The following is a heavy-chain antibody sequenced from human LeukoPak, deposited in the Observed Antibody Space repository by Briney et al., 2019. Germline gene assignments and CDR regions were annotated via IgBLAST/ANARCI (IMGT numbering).Heavy chain of an antibody. CDR3: ARAPYYYYGMDV. CDR1: GGSISSGGYS. CDR2: IYHSGST. V-gene: IGHV4-30-2*01. J-gene: IGHJ6*02. Sequence: SETLSLTCAVSGGSISSGGYSWSWIRQPPGKGLEWIGYIYHSGSTYYNPSLKSRVTISVDRSENQFSLKLSSVTAADTAVYYCARAPYYYYGMDVWGQGTTVTVSS.